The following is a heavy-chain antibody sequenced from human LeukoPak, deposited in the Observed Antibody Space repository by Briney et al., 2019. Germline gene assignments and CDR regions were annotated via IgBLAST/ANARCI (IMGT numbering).Heavy chain of an antibody. V-gene: IGHV4-4*09. D-gene: IGHD6-6*01. Sequence: SETLSLTCTVSGGSISSYYWSWIRQPPGKGLEWIGYIYTSGSTNYNPSLKSRVTISVDTSKNQFSLKLSSVTAADTAVYYCASHTRVVPVYYYYMDVWGKGTTVTVSS. CDR2: IYTSGST. J-gene: IGHJ6*03. CDR1: GGSISSYY. CDR3: ASHTRVVPVYYYYMDV.